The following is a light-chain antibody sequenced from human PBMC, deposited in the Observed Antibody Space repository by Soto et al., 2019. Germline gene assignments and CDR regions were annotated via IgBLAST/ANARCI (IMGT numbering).Light chain of an antibody. J-gene: IGLJ2*01. CDR3: SSYRSTSTYVV. CDR2: EVN. CDR1: SSDVGGYNF. V-gene: IGLV2-14*01. Sequence: QSALTQPASVSGSPGQSITISCTGTSSDVGGYNFVSWYQQHPGKAPKLMIYEVNNRPSGVSNRFSGSKSGSTASLTISGLQAEDEADYYCSSYRSTSTYVVFGGGTKLTVL.